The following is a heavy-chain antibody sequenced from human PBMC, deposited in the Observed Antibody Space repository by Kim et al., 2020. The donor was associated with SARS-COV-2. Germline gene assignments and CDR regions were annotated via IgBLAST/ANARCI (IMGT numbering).Heavy chain of an antibody. CDR2: GTA. Sequence: GTATDAQKFQGRVTITADESTSTAYVELSSLRSEDTAVYYCGRDNDAFDIWGQGTMVTVSS. CDR3: GRDNDAFDI. J-gene: IGHJ3*02. V-gene: IGHV1-69*01.